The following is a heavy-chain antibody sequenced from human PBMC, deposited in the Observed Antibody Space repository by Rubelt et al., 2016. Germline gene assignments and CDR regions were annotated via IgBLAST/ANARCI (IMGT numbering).Heavy chain of an antibody. J-gene: IGHJ4*02. D-gene: IGHD3-22*01. CDR3: ARTYYYDSSGYSDPLYYFDY. V-gene: IGHV4-4*02. Sequence: PSLKSRVTISADKSKNQFSLKLSSVTAADTAVYYCARTYYYDSSGYSDPLYYFDYWGQGTLVTVSS.